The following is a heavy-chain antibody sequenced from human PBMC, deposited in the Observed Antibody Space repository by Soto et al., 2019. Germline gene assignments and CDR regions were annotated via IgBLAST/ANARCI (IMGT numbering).Heavy chain of an antibody. J-gene: IGHJ4*02. CDR3: AKERDIVVVVAPLDY. D-gene: IGHD2-15*01. CDR1: GFTFSSYG. Sequence: QVQLVESGGGVVQPGRSLRLSCAASGFTFSSYGMHWVRQAPGKGLEWVAVISYDGSNKYYADSVKGRFIISRDNSKNTLYLQMNSLRAEDTAVYYCAKERDIVVVVAPLDYWGQGTLVTVSS. CDR2: ISYDGSNK. V-gene: IGHV3-30*18.